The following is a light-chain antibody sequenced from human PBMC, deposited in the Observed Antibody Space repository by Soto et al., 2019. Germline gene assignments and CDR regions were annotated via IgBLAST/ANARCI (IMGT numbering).Light chain of an antibody. J-gene: IGKJ1*01. CDR3: HQYVSWPRGT. V-gene: IGKV3-15*01. CDR2: GAS. CDR1: QSVSSN. Sequence: ELVLTMSADALSVSPGERAPLSCMSSQSVSSNLAWYQQKPGQAPRLLIYGASTRATGIPARFSGSGSGTEFTLTINSLQSEDFAVYYCHQYVSWPRGTFGQGCKVAIK.